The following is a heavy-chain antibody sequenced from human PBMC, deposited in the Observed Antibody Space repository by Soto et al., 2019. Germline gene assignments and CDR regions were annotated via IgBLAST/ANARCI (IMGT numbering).Heavy chain of an antibody. J-gene: IGHJ4*02. CDR2: IGPESGAT. D-gene: IGHD1-26*01. V-gene: IGHV1-2*02. Sequence: ASVKVSCKASGYTFTGHYIHWVRQAPEQGPEWMGEIGPESGATRYAQKFQGRVTMTMDTSITTVYMELNNLRPDDTAVYYCGRGRSGQIVVFYWGQGTPVTVSS. CDR1: GYTFTGHY. CDR3: GRGRSGQIVVFY.